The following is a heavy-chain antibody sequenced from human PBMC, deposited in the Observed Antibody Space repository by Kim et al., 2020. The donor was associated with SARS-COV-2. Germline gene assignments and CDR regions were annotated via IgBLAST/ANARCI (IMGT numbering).Heavy chain of an antibody. J-gene: IGHJ5*02. CDR2: IIPYNGKT. Sequence: ASVKVSCKTSGYTFTDFGITWVRQAPGQGLEWMGWIIPYNGKTNSAHKLQGRVTMTTDTSTSTAYMELRRLTSDDTAVYYCARRDDYDILTGHNPTWFDPWGQGTLVTVSS. CDR1: GYTFTDFG. D-gene: IGHD3-9*01. V-gene: IGHV1-18*01. CDR3: ARRDDYDILTGHNPTWFDP.